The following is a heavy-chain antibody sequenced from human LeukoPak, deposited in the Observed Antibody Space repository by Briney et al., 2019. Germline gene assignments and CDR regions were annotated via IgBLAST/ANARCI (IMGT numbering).Heavy chain of an antibody. D-gene: IGHD3-10*01. CDR1: GFTFSTYA. J-gene: IGHJ4*02. CDR2: ISGSGGRT. CDR3: VRSPDGSSYGDN. V-gene: IGHV3-23*01. Sequence: GGSLRLSCAASGFTFSTYAMSWVRQAPGKGLEWVSAISGSGGRTYYADSVMGRFTISRDDAKNTLSLHMNGLRAEDTGVYYCVRSPDGSSYGDNWGQGALVTVSS.